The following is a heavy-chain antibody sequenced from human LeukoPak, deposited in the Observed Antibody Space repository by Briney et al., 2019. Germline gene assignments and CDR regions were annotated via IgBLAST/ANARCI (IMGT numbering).Heavy chain of an antibody. Sequence: ASVKVSCKASGYTFTSYAMHWVRQAPGQRLEWMGWINAGNGNTKYSQKFQGRVTITADESTSTAYMELSSLSSEDTAVYYCARDEGYCSSTSCYTRGYYYGMDVWGQGTTVTVSS. J-gene: IGHJ6*02. CDR1: GYTFTSYA. CDR2: INAGNGNT. V-gene: IGHV1-3*01. D-gene: IGHD2-2*02. CDR3: ARDEGYCSSTSCYTRGYYYGMDV.